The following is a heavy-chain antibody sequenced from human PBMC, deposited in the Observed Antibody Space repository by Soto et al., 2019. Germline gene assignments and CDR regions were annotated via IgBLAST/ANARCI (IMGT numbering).Heavy chain of an antibody. CDR1: GFTFSSYS. D-gene: IGHD6-13*01. CDR3: ARDWYSSSMVEYFDL. Sequence: EVQLVESGGGLVKPGRSLRLSCAASGFTFSSYSMNWVRQAPGKGLEWVSSISSSSSYIYYADSVKGRFTISRDNAKNSLYLQMNSLRAEDTAVYYCARDWYSSSMVEYFDLWGRGTLVTVSS. V-gene: IGHV3-21*01. CDR2: ISSSSSYI. J-gene: IGHJ2*01.